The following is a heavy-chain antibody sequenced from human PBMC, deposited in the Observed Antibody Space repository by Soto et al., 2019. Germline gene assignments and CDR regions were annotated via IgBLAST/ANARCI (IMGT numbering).Heavy chain of an antibody. Sequence: SETLSLTCTVSGGSISSGGYYWSWIRQHPGKGLEWIGYIYYSGSTYYNPSLKSRVTISVDTSKNQFSLKLSSVTAADTAVYYCARDQVRAAPCPGGFDPWCQGTLVAVSS. J-gene: IGHJ5*02. CDR1: GGSISSGGYY. CDR3: ARDQVRAAPCPGGFDP. D-gene: IGHD6-13*01. CDR2: IYYSGST. V-gene: IGHV4-31*03.